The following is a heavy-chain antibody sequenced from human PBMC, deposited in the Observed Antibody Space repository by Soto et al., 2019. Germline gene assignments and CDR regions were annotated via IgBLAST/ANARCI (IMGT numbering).Heavy chain of an antibody. CDR1: GDSTSSYY. CDR2: IYNSGNT. V-gene: IGHV4-59*01. D-gene: IGHD2-15*01. J-gene: IGHJ2*01. Sequence: QVQLQESGPGLVKPSETLSLTCTVSGDSTSSYYWRWIPQPPGKGLEWIGYIYNSGNTNYNPSLNSRVTITMDTSKTQFSLNLSSVTAADTAMYYCARGWWPPDWYFDLWGRGTLVTVSS. CDR3: ARGWWPPDWYFDL.